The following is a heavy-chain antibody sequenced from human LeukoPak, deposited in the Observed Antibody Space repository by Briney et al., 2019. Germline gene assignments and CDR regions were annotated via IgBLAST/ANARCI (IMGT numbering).Heavy chain of an antibody. V-gene: IGHV3-33*01. CDR3: ARVASSPSSWWWFDP. D-gene: IGHD2-2*01. CDR2: IWYDGSSK. J-gene: IGHJ5*02. CDR1: GLTFNSYG. Sequence: GGSLRLSCAASGLTFNSYGMHWVRQAPGKGLEWVAVIWYDGSSKYYADFVKGRFTISRDNSKNTLYLQMNSLRVDDTAVYYCARVASSPSSWWWFDPWGQGTLVTVSS.